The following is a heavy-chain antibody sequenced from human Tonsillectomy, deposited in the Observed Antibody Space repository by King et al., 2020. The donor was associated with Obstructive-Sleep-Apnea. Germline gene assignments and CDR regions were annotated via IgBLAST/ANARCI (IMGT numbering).Heavy chain of an antibody. Sequence: VQLVESGAEVKKPGSSVTVSCTASGGSFSTYAINWVRQAPGQGLEWMGRIIPIFGTPNYGQQFQGRLTIIADESTTTAYMELSSLRSDDTAVYYCARDKIRDSSDWTVGGHYNHYGMDVWGQGTTVTVSS. CDR2: IIPIFGTP. D-gene: IGHD3-22*01. CDR1: GGSFSTYA. V-gene: IGHV1-69*01. J-gene: IGHJ6*02. CDR3: ARDKIRDSSDWTVGGHYNHYGMDV.